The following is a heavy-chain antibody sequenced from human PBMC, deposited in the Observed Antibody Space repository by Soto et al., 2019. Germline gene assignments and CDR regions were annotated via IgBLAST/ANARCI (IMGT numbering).Heavy chain of an antibody. J-gene: IGHJ3*02. CDR1: GGTFSSYT. CDR2: IIPILGIA. D-gene: IGHD4-17*01. V-gene: IGHV1-69*02. Sequence: SVKVSCKASGGTFSSYTISWVRQAPGQGLEWMGRIIPILGIANYAQRFQGRVTITADKSTSTAYMELSSLRSEDTAVYYCASSTTVTTGAFDIWGQGTMVTVS. CDR3: ASSTTVTTGAFDI.